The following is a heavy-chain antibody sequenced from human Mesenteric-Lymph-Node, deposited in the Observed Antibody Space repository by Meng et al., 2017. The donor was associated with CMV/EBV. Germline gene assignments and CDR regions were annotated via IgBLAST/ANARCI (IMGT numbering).Heavy chain of an antibody. D-gene: IGHD2-2*01. Sequence: GGSLRLSCKGSGYTFTSYWIAWVRQMPGKGLEWMGIIYPGDSDTRYSTSFQGQVTISAHKSISTAYLQWSSLEASDTAMYSWARRYCSSTSRPSRWFDPWGQGTLVTVSS. J-gene: IGHJ5*02. V-gene: IGHV5-51*01. CDR1: GYTFTSYW. CDR3: ARRYCSSTSRPSRWFDP. CDR2: IYPGDSDT.